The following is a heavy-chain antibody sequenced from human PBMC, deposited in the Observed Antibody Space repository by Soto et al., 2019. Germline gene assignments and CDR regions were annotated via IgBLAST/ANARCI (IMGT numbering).Heavy chain of an antibody. V-gene: IGHV3-23*01. J-gene: IGHJ3*02. D-gene: IGHD6-13*01. CDR1: GFTFSSYA. Sequence: EVKLLESGGGLVQPGGSLRLSCAASGFTFSSYAMNWVRQAPGKGLEWVSSISGSGGDSWYADSVKGRFTISRDTSRNQRILQRSSLRVEDTAVYYGAKGMAATGAGHAFDSWGQGTMVTVSS. CDR3: AKGMAATGAGHAFDS. CDR2: ISGSGGDS.